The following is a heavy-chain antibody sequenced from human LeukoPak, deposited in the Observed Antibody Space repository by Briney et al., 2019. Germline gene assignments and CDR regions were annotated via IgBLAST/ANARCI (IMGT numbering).Heavy chain of an antibody. D-gene: IGHD4-17*01. CDR2: IYSSGSS. CDR1: GGSISGYH. V-gene: IGHV4-4*07. J-gene: IGHJ4*02. CDR3: ARYLDYGDLYYFDY. Sequence: SETLSLTCTVSGGSISGYHWSWLRQPAGKGLEWIGRIYSSGSSYYNPSLKTRVTMSVETSKNQFSLNLRFVTAADTAVYYCARYLDYGDLYYFDYWGQGTLVTVSS.